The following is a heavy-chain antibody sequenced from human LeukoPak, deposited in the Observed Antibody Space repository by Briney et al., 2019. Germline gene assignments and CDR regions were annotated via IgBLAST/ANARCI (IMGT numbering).Heavy chain of an antibody. CDR3: AKRAIAVAAYYFDY. D-gene: IGHD6-19*01. CDR2: ISGGGGTT. Sequence: GGSLRLSCAASGFTFSSYAMTWVRLAPGKGLEWVSAISGGGGTTYYADSVKGRFTISRDNSKNTLYLQMNSLTAEDTALYYCAKRAIAVAAYYFDYWGQGTLVTVSS. CDR1: GFTFSSYA. J-gene: IGHJ4*02. V-gene: IGHV3-23*01.